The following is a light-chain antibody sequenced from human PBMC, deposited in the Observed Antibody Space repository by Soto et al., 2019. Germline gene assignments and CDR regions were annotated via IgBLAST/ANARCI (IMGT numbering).Light chain of an antibody. CDR1: QSVSNNY. CDR3: QQYGSSGT. J-gene: IGKJ1*01. CDR2: GAS. Sequence: EIVLTQSPGTLSLSPGERATLSCRASQSVSNNYLAWYQQKPGQAPRLLIYGASNRATGIPDRFSGSGSGTDFTLTISRLEPEDFAVYYWQQYGSSGTFGQGIKVEIK. V-gene: IGKV3-20*01.